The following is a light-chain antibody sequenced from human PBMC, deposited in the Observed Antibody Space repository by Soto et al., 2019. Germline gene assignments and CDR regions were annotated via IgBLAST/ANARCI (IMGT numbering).Light chain of an antibody. Sequence: DIQLTKSPSFLSASVGDRVTITCRASQDVSDYLAWYQHAPGKAPNLLIYAAYTLLSGVPSRFSGSGSGTEFSLTITSLQPEDFATYYCRYHNGAPKITFGQGTRLDVK. J-gene: IGKJ5*01. CDR2: AAY. CDR1: QDVSDY. CDR3: RYHNGAPKIT. V-gene: IGKV1-9*01.